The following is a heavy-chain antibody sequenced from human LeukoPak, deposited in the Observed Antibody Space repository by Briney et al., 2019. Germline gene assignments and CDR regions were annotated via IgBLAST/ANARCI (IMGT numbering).Heavy chain of an antibody. V-gene: IGHV5-51*01. CDR2: IYPGDSDT. J-gene: IGHJ5*02. CDR1: GYSFTSYW. CDR3: ARQPGYSSGWKQFDP. Sequence: KHGESLKISCKGSGYSFTSYWIDWVRQMPGKGLEWMGIIYPGDSDTRYSPSFQGQVTISADKSISTAYLQWSSLKASDTAMYYCARQPGYSSGWKQFDPWGQGTLVTVSS. D-gene: IGHD6-19*01.